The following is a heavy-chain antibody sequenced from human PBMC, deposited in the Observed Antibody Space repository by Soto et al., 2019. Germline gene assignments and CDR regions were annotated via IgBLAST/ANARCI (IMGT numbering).Heavy chain of an antibody. Sequence: EVQLLESGGGLVEPGGSLRLSCAASGFTFSTYTISWVRQAPGKGLEWVSVISGSGGSPSYADSVQGRFTISRDNPKNTLYLQMSSLRVEDTAMYYCAKARCSTTNCYVPDYWGQGTLVTVSS. D-gene: IGHD2-2*01. CDR3: AKARCSTTNCYVPDY. J-gene: IGHJ4*02. CDR2: ISGSGGSP. V-gene: IGHV3-23*01. CDR1: GFTFSTYT.